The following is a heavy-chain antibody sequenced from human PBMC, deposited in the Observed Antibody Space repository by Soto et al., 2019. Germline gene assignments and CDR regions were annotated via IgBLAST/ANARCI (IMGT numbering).Heavy chain of an antibody. CDR2: INPKSGGT. Sequence: ASVKVSCKASGYTFSGYFIHWVRQAPGQGLEWMGWINPKSGGTNYAQNFQGRVTLTRDTSITTAYMEVNSLRSDDTALYYCAKESSSGWSPFDSWGQGTLVTLSS. D-gene: IGHD6-19*01. CDR3: AKESSSGWSPFDS. CDR1: GYTFSGYF. J-gene: IGHJ4*02. V-gene: IGHV1-2*02.